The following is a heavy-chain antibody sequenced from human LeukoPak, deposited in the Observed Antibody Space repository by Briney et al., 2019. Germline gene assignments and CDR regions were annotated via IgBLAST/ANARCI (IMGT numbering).Heavy chain of an antibody. J-gene: IGHJ4*02. CDR1: GFSLTTSGVG. D-gene: IGHD6-19*01. CDR3: SRTRRGQIGWTNDY. Sequence: SGPTLVNPTQTLTLTCTFSGFSLTTSGVGVGWIRQPPGKALECLALIYWDDDKRYSPSLKSGVTITKVTSKNQVVLTMTNMDPVDTATYYCSRTRRGQIGWTNDYWGQGTLVTVSS. V-gene: IGHV2-5*02. CDR2: IYWDDDK.